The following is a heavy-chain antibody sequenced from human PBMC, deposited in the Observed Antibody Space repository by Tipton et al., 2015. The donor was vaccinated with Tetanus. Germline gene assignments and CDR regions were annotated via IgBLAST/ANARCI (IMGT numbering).Heavy chain of an antibody. CDR2: ISGSGGST. CDR1: GFTFDDYA. CDR3: AKEGLSAFDY. D-gene: IGHD6-13*01. Sequence: SLRLSCAASGFTFDDYAMHWVRQAPGKGLEWVSSISGSGGSTYYADSVKGRFTISRDNSKNTLYLQMNSLRAEDTAVYYCAKEGLSAFDYWGQGTLVSVSS. J-gene: IGHJ4*02. V-gene: IGHV3-23*01.